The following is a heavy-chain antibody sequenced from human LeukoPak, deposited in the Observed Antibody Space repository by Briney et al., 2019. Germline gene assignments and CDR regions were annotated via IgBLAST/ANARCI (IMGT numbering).Heavy chain of an antibody. CDR3: ARQKCTSASCLTKNAFDI. D-gene: IGHD2-2*01. V-gene: IGHV4-59*08. J-gene: IGHJ3*02. Sequence: SETLSLTCTVSGGSISSYYWSWIRQPPGKGLEWIGYIYYSGSTNYNPSLKSRVTISVDTSKNQFSLDLSSVTAADTAVYYCARQKCTSASCLTKNAFDIWGQGTMVTVSS. CDR1: GGSISSYY. CDR2: IYYSGST.